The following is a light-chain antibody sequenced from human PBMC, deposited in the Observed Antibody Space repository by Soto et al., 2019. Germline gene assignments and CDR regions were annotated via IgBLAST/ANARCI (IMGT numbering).Light chain of an antibody. Sequence: QSALTQPASVSGSPGQSITISCTGTSSDIGGYNYVAWYQQHLGKAPKLIIYNVAVRPSGVSNRFSGSKSGNTASLAISGLQPEDGAHYYCSSYTGASALYVFGTGTKLTVL. CDR2: NVA. CDR3: SSYTGASALYV. V-gene: IGLV2-14*03. CDR1: SSDIGGYNY. J-gene: IGLJ1*01.